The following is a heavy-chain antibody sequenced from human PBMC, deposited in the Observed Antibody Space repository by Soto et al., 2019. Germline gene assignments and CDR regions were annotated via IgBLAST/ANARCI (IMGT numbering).Heavy chain of an antibody. V-gene: IGHV1-18*01. Sequence: GASGKVSCKASGYTFYSHSTSWVRQAPGQGLEWMGRINADYGNTQYAQKFRGRVTMTTDTSTTTVYMELTNLRSDGTAVYYCARCIQGDYYYGMDVWG. J-gene: IGHJ6*02. CDR3: ARCIQGDYYYGMDV. CDR1: GYTFYSHS. D-gene: IGHD5-18*01. CDR2: INADYGNT.